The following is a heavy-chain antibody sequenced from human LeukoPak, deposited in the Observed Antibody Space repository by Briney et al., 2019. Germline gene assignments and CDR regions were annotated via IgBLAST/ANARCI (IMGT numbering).Heavy chain of an antibody. D-gene: IGHD1-26*01. V-gene: IGHV4-34*01. Sequence: SETLSLTCAVYGGSFSGYYWSWIRQPPGKGLEWIGEINHSGSTNYNPSLKSRVTISVVTSKNQFSLKLSSVTAADTAFYYCASQGHHGKIVGTTLSYFYMDVWGKATTVTVSS. CDR3: ASQGHHGKIVGTTLSYFYMDV. CDR1: GGSFSGYY. CDR2: INHSGST. J-gene: IGHJ6*03.